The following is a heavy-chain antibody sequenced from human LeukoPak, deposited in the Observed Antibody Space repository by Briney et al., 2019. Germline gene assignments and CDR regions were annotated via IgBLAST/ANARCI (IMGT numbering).Heavy chain of an antibody. CDR2: IYTTGTT. Sequence: PSETLSLTCTVSSGSINSYYWGWVQQPPGKGLEWIGRIYTTGTTQYNPSLRSRVTMSVDTSTNQFSLNLRSMTAADTAVYYCGRQGYTASYYFLDYWSQGTLVAVS. CDR1: SGSINSYY. J-gene: IGHJ4*02. V-gene: IGHV4-4*07. D-gene: IGHD1-26*01. CDR3: GRQGYTASYYFLDY.